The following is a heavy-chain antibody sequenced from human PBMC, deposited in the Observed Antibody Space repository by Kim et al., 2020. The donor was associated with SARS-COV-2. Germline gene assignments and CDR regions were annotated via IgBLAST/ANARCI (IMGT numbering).Heavy chain of an antibody. Sequence: SETLSLTCTVSGGSISSYYWSWIRQPPGKGLEWIGYIYYSGSTNYNPSLKSRVTISVDTSKNQFSLKLSSVTAADTAVYYCARELAIYPNWFDPWGQGTLVTVSS. J-gene: IGHJ5*02. CDR2: IYYSGST. D-gene: IGHD3-16*02. CDR3: ARELAIYPNWFDP. V-gene: IGHV4-59*13. CDR1: GGSISSYY.